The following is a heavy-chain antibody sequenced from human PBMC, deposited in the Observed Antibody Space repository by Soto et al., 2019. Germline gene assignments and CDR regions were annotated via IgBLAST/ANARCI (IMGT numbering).Heavy chain of an antibody. V-gene: IGHV3-53*01. CDR2: IYSGGST. CDR1: GFTVSSNY. J-gene: IGHJ4*02. D-gene: IGHD2-2*01. Sequence: GGSLRLSCAASGFTVSSNYMSWVRQAPGKGLEWVSVIYSGGSTYYADSVKGRFTISRDNSKNTLYLQMNSLRAEDTAVYYCARALGYCSSTSCRQYYFDYWGQGTLVTVSS. CDR3: ARALGYCSSTSCRQYYFDY.